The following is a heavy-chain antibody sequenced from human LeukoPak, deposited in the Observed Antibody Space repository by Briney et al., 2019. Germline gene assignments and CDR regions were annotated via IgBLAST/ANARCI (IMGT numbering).Heavy chain of an antibody. Sequence: PSETLSLTCAVYGGSFSGYYWSWIRQPPGKGLEWIGEINHSGSTNYNPSLKSRVTMSVDTSNNQFSLKLTSVTAADTAVYYCARRGSGWSDWGQGTRVTVSS. CDR3: ARRGSGWSD. CDR1: GGSFSGYY. J-gene: IGHJ4*02. V-gene: IGHV4-34*01. CDR2: INHSGST. D-gene: IGHD6-19*01.